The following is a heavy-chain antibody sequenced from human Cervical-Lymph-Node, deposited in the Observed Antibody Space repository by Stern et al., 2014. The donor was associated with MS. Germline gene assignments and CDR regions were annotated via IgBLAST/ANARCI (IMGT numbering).Heavy chain of an antibody. J-gene: IGHJ4*02. CDR2: IFTSGSA. CDR1: GGSINSGTYY. V-gene: IGHV4-61*02. D-gene: IGHD4-17*01. CDR3: ARGGYYGDYDV. Sequence: QVQLQESGPGLVKPSQTLSLTCTVSGGSINSGTYYWSWIRQPAGKGLEWIGHIFTSGSANYIPSLKSRVTISLDTSKNQFSLKRSSVTATDTAVYYCARGGYYGDYDVWGQGTLVTVSS.